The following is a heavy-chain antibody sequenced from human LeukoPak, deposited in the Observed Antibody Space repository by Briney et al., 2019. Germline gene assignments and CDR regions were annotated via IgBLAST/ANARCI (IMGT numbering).Heavy chain of an antibody. D-gene: IGHD3-3*01. CDR2: ISSSGSTT. V-gene: IGHV3-48*03. Sequence: GGSLRLSCAASGFTFSSYEMNWVRQAPGKGLEWVSYISSSGSTTYYADSVKGRFTISRDNAKNSLYLQMNSLRAEDTAVYYCARDFWSGYYYYMDVWGKGTTVTVSS. CDR3: ARDFWSGYYYYMDV. CDR1: GFTFSSYE. J-gene: IGHJ6*03.